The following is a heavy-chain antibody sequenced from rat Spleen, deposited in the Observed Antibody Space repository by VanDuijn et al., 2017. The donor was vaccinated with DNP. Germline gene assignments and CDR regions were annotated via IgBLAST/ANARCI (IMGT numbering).Heavy chain of an antibody. CDR1: GFTFSDHN. CDR3: GSNGDSGYFDF. D-gene: IGHD3-8*01. Sequence: EVQLVESGGGLVQSGRSLKLSCAASGFTFSDHNMAWVRQVPKRGLEWVASSSYDGSRVHNRDSGKGRFTISRDNAKSTLYLQMDSLTSEDTATYYCGSNGDSGYFDFWGPGTMVSVSS. CDR2: SSYDGSRV. J-gene: IGHJ1*01. V-gene: IGHV5-7*01.